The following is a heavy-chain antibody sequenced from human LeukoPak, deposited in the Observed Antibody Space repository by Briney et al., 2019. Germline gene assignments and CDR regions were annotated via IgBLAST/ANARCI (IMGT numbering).Heavy chain of an antibody. V-gene: IGHV2-70*11. Sequence: SGPALVEPTQTLTLTCTFSGFSLTTRGMCVTWIRQPPGKALDWLARIDWDGGNYYNTSLRPRLTISKDTSKNQVVLTMTNMDPIDTATYYCARMRYSASGSSYYFDYWGQGTLVTVSS. CDR2: IDWDGGN. D-gene: IGHD3-10*01. J-gene: IGHJ4*02. CDR1: GFSLTTRGMC. CDR3: ARMRYSASGSSYYFDY.